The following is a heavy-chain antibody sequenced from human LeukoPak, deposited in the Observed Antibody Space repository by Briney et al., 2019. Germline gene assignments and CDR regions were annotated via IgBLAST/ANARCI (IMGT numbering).Heavy chain of an antibody. CDR2: IYYSGST. CDR1: GGSISSGGYY. V-gene: IGHV4-31*03. D-gene: IGHD4-23*01. J-gene: IGHJ3*02. CDR3: ARDWRGRVVTPQGVERAFDT. Sequence: SETLSLTCTVSGGSISSGGYYWSWIRQPPGKGLEWIGYIYYSGSTYYNPSLKSRVTISVDTSKNQFSLKLSSVTAADTAVYYCARDWRGRVVTPQGVERAFDTWGQGTMVTVSS.